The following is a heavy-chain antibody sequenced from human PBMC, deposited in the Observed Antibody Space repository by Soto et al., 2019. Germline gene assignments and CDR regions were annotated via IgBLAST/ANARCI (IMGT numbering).Heavy chain of an antibody. CDR3: ARHNSQWPNWFDP. CDR1: GYTFTSYG. CDR2: ISAYDGNT. D-gene: IGHD1-1*01. J-gene: IGHJ5*02. V-gene: IGHV1-18*01. Sequence: QVQLVQSGAEVKKPGASVKVSCKASGYTFTSYGISWVRQAPGQGLEWVGWISAYDGNTDYAHKFRGRVTMTTDTFTNTAYMDLRSLRSDDTAVYYCARHNSQWPNWFDPWGQGTPVTVSS.